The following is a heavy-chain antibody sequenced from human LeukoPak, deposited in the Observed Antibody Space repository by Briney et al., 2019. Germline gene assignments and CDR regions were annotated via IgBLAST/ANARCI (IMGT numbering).Heavy chain of an antibody. CDR3: ARDNYFYYYMDV. Sequence: GGSLRLSCAASGFTFSSYAMSWVRQAPGKGLEWVSAISGSGVSTYYPDSVMGRFTISRDNAKNSLYLQMNSLRAEDTAVYYCARDNYFYYYMDVWGKGTTVTISS. CDR2: ISGSGVST. V-gene: IGHV3-23*01. J-gene: IGHJ6*03. CDR1: GFTFSSYA.